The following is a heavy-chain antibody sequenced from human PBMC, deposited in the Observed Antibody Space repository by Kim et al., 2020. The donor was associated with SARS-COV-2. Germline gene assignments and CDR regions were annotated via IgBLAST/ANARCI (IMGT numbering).Heavy chain of an antibody. D-gene: IGHD4-17*01. V-gene: IGHV4-39*01. CDR3: ARLNGDYGMDV. CDR1: DGSVSRSSYY. J-gene: IGHJ6*02. CDR2: IFYTGIT. Sequence: SETLSLTCSVSDGSVSRSSYYWGWIRQPPGKGLEWIGRIFYTGITAYNPSLESQDTISVDTSKKQFSLNLNSVTAADTAVYYCARLNGDYGMDVWGQGTTVTVSS.